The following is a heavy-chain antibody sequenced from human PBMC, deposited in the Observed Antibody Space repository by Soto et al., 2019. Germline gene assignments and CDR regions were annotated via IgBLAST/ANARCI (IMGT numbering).Heavy chain of an antibody. Sequence: SETLSLTCTVSGGSVSSGSYYWSWIRQPPGKGLEWIGYIYYSGSTNYNPSLKSRVTISVDTSKNQFSLKLSSVTAADTAVYYCARVGSTVIYFGYWGQGTLVTVSS. CDR1: GGSVSSGSYY. CDR2: IYYSGST. D-gene: IGHD4-17*01. J-gene: IGHJ4*02. CDR3: ARVGSTVIYFGY. V-gene: IGHV4-61*01.